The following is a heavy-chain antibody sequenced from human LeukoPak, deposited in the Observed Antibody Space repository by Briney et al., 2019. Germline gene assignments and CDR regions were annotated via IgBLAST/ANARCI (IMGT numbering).Heavy chain of an antibody. J-gene: IGHJ6*02. V-gene: IGHV3-23*01. CDR3: AKDVTVVSGGSCYSKMYTDV. CDR1: GFTFSSYA. CDR2: ISCTGDST. D-gene: IGHD2-15*01. Sequence: PGGSLRLSCAASGFTFSSYAMSWVRQAPGKGLGWVSGISCTGDSTYYADSVKGRPTISRDKSKNSLYLQMNCLRAEDTAVYYCAKDVTVVSGGSCYSKMYTDVWGQGTTVT.